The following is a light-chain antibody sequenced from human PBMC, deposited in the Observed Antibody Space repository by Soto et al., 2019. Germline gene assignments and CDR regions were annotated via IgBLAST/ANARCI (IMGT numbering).Light chain of an antibody. CDR1: SSDVGGYNY. Sequence: QSVLTQPASVSXSPGQSITISCTGTSSDVGGYNYVSWYQQHPGKAPKLMIYDVSNRPSGVSNRFSGSKSGKTASLTISGLQAEDEADYYCSSYTSSSTYVFGTGTKVTVL. CDR2: DVS. CDR3: SSYTSSSTYV. J-gene: IGLJ1*01. V-gene: IGLV2-14*01.